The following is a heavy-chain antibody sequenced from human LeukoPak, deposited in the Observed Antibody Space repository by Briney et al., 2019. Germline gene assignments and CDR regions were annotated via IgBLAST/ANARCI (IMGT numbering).Heavy chain of an antibody. CDR2: ISSSSSCI. CDR1: GFTFSSYS. D-gene: IGHD3-3*01. CDR3: ASSIFGVVPVGAFDI. J-gene: IGHJ3*02. Sequence: AGGSLRLSCAASGFTFSSYSMNWVRQAPGKGLEWVSPISSSSSCIYYADSVKGRFTISRDNAKNSLYLQMNSLRAEDTAVYYCASSIFGVVPVGAFDIWGQGTMVTVSS. V-gene: IGHV3-21*01.